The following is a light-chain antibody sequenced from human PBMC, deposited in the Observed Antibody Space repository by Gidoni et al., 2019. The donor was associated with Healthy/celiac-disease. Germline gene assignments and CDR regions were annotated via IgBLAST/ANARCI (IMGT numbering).Light chain of an antibody. Sequence: ELVFTQSLGTLSLSPGERATLSCRASQSISTGYLAWYQQKPAQAPRLLIYGASSRATGIPNRFSGSGSGTDFTLTISRLEPEDFTVYYCQQYGSSPITFGQGTRLEIK. J-gene: IGKJ5*01. CDR2: GAS. CDR1: QSISTGY. V-gene: IGKV3-20*01. CDR3: QQYGSSPIT.